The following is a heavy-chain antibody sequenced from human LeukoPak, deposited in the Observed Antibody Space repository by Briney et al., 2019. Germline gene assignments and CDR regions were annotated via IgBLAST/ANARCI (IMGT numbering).Heavy chain of an antibody. CDR1: GGTFSSYA. D-gene: IGHD6-13*01. CDR2: IIPILGIA. J-gene: IGHJ6*02. CDR3: ARDRGSSWYDRGYGMDV. Sequence: SVKVSCKASGGTFSSYAISWVRQAPGQGLEWMGRIIPILGIANYAQKFQGRVTITADKSTSTAYMELSSLRSEDTAVYYGARDRGSSWYDRGYGMDVWGQGTTVTVSS. V-gene: IGHV1-69*04.